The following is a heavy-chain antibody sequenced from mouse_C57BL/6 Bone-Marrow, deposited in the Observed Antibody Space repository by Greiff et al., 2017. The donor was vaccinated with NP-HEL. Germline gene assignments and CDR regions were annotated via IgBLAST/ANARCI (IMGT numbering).Heavy chain of an antibody. Sequence: EVKLMESGGGLVQPGGSLKLSCAASGFTFSDYYMYWVRQTPEKRLEWVAYISNGGGSTYYPDTVKGRFTISRDNAKNTLYLQMSRLKSEDTAMYYCARQNYGSHYWGQGTLVTVSA. CDR2: ISNGGGST. V-gene: IGHV5-12*01. CDR3: ARQNYGSHY. D-gene: IGHD1-1*01. J-gene: IGHJ3*01. CDR1: GFTFSDYY.